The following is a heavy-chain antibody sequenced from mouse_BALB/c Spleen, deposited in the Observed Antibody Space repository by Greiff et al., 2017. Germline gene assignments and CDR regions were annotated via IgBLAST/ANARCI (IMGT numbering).Heavy chain of an antibody. Sequence: LQQPGSELVRPGASVKLSCKASGYTFTSSWMPWVTQRPGQGLEWIGNIYPGSGSTNYDEKFQSKATLTVDTSSSTAYMQLSSLTSEDSAVYYCTRSRGGFAYWGQGTLVTVSA. CDR3: TRSRGGFAY. V-gene: IGHV1S22*01. J-gene: IGHJ3*01. CDR1: GYTFTSSW. CDR2: IYPGSGST.